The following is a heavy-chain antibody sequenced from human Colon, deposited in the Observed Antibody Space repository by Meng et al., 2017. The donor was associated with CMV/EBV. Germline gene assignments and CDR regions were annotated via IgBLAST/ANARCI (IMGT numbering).Heavy chain of an antibody. CDR1: GDSVSSTTVG. CDR3: ARRHSSGWYYFDS. D-gene: IGHD6-19*01. Sequence: SETLSLTCVISGDSVSSTTVGWNWIRQSPSRGLEWLGRIYYRSRWLDDYAVSVKGRITIDADTSQNQISLQLSSVTPEDTAVYYCARRHSSGWYYFDSWGQGTLVTVPQ. V-gene: IGHV6-1*01. CDR2: IYYRSRWLD. J-gene: IGHJ4*02.